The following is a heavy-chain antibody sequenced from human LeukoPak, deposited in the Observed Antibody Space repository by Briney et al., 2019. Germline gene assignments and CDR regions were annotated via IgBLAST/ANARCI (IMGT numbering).Heavy chain of an antibody. CDR1: GYTFTNYG. Sequence: GASVKVSCKAFGYTFTNYGITWVRQAPGQGLEWMGWISAYNGDTKYGQNFQGRVTMTTDTSTSTAYMELRSLRSDDTAVYYCARDRHYMDVWGKGTTVTVSS. V-gene: IGHV1-18*01. D-gene: IGHD3-3*02. CDR2: ISAYNGDT. J-gene: IGHJ6*04. CDR3: ARDRHYMDV.